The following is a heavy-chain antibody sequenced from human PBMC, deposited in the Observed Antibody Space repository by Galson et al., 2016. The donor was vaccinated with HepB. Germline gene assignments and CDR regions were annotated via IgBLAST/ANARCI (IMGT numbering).Heavy chain of an antibody. Sequence: SETLSLTCTVSGDSISSSSYYWDWIRQPPGKGLEWIGSIYYSGSTYYNPSLKSRVAVSGELSKNQFSLKLNSVTAADTAVYYCARRAIAIGYSAYPSYFDYWGQGTLVTVSS. D-gene: IGHD5-12*01. J-gene: IGHJ4*02. V-gene: IGHV4-39*07. CDR3: ARRAIAIGYSAYPSYFDY. CDR2: IYYSGST. CDR1: GDSISSSSYY.